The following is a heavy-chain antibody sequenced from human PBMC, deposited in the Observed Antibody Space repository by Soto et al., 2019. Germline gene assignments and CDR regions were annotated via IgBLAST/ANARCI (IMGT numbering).Heavy chain of an antibody. CDR3: AKDQGDAESIFYNGAFDH. Sequence: QVHLVESGGGVVQPGRSLRLTCAASGFAINNYGIHWVRQPPGKGLEWVAVTSSDGSNEFYADSVMGRFTVSRDNSNNTLYLQMNSLRPEDTATYYCAKDQGDAESIFYNGAFDHWGQGILVTVSA. J-gene: IGHJ4*02. V-gene: IGHV3-30*18. CDR1: GFAINNYG. D-gene: IGHD3-3*01. CDR2: TSSDGSNE.